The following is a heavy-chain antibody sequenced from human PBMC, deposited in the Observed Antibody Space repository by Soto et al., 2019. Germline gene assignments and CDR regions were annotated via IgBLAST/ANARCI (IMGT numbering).Heavy chain of an antibody. CDR3: AREKGYCSGGSCYGGFDY. CDR2: ISSSSSYI. D-gene: IGHD2-15*01. Sequence: EVQLVESGGGLVKPGGSLRLSCAASGFTFSSYSMNWVRQAPGKGLEWVSSISSSSSYIYYADSVKGRFTISRDNAKNSLYLQMKSLRAEDTAVYYCAREKGYCSGGSCYGGFDYWGQGTLVTVSS. CDR1: GFTFSSYS. J-gene: IGHJ4*02. V-gene: IGHV3-21*01.